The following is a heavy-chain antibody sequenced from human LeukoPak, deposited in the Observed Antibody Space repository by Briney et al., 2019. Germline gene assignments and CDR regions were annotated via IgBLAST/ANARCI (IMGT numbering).Heavy chain of an antibody. D-gene: IGHD6-19*01. CDR3: ATGYSSGRGFDY. CDR2: IYYSGST. CDR1: GGSISSSSYY. Sequence: SETLSLTCTVSGGSISSSSYYWGWIRQPPGKGLEWIGSIYYSGSTYYNPSLKSRVTISVDTSKNQFSLKLSSVTAADTAVYYCATGYSSGRGFDYWAREPWSPSPQ. V-gene: IGHV4-39*01. J-gene: IGHJ4*02.